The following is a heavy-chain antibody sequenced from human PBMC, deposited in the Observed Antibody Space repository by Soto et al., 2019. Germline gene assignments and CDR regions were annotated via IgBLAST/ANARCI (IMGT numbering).Heavy chain of an antibody. CDR1: GGSISSYY. D-gene: IGHD1-20*01. CDR2: IYYSGST. CDR3: ARSYHGYNRDPFDF. Sequence: SGTLSLTCTGSGGSISSYYWSWIRQPPGKGLEWIGYIYYSGSTNYNPSLKSRVTISVDTSKNQFSLKLSSVTAADTAVYYCARSYHGYNRDPFDFWAQGTRVTVSS. V-gene: IGHV4-59*08. J-gene: IGHJ4*02.